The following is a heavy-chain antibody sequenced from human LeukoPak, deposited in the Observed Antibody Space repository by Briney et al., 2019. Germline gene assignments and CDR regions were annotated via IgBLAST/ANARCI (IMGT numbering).Heavy chain of an antibody. CDR2: INHSGST. J-gene: IGHJ4*02. D-gene: IGHD3-10*01. Sequence: SETLSLTCAVYGGSFSGYYWSWIRQPPGKGLEWIGEINHSGSTNYNPSLKSRVTISVDTSKNQFSLKLRSVTAADTAVYYCARGPYYYGSGSYFDYWGQGTLVTVSS. CDR3: ARGPYYYGSGSYFDY. V-gene: IGHV4-34*01. CDR1: GGSFSGYY.